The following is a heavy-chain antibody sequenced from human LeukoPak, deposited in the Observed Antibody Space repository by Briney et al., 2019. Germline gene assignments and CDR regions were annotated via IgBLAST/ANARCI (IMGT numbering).Heavy chain of an antibody. V-gene: IGHV4-31*03. CDR2: IYYSGST. D-gene: IGHD1-26*01. J-gene: IGHJ4*02. CDR3: ARDRASGSYYLRYFDY. CDR1: GGSISSGGYS. Sequence: TSETLSLTCTVSGGSISSGGYSWSWIRQHPGKGLEWIGYIYYSGSTCYNPSLKSRVTISVDTSKNQFSLKLSSVTAADTAVYYCARDRASGSYYLRYFDYWGQGTLVTVSS.